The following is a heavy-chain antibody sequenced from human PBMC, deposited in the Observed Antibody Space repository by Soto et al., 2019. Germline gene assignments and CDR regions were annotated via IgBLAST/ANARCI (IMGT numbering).Heavy chain of an antibody. V-gene: IGHV1-46*01. CDR3: ARDLAAGDH. D-gene: IGHD6-13*01. J-gene: IGHJ4*02. Sequence: QVQLVQSGAEVKKPGASVKLSCRTSGYTFTNYYIHWVRQAPGQGLKWLAIINPASGRTNYAQDFQGRVTLTMDTSTTTVYMELSGLRAEDTAIFYCARDLAAGDHWGQGTLVTVSS. CDR2: INPASGRT. CDR1: GYTFTNYY.